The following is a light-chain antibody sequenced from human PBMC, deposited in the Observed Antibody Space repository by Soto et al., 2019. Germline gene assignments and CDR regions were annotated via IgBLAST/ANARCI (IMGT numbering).Light chain of an antibody. J-gene: IGKJ1*01. Sequence: EIVLTQSPATLSLSPGERATLSCRPSQSLSNSELAWYQQKPGQAPRLLIYGASYRAPGIPDRFSGSGSGANFTLTISRLEPEDCAVYYCQQYGNSPSTFGQGTKVDIK. CDR2: GAS. CDR3: QQYGNSPST. CDR1: QSLSNSE. V-gene: IGKV3-20*01.